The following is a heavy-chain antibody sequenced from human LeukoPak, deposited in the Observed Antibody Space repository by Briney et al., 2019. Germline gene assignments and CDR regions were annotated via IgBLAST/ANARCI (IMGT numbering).Heavy chain of an antibody. V-gene: IGHV3-66*01. CDR1: GFTVSSNY. CDR2: IYSGGST. Sequence: QPGGSLRLSCAASGFTVSSNYMSWVRQAPGKGLEWVSVIYSGGSTYCADSVKGRFTISRDNSKNTLYLQMDSLRAEDTAVYYCARVPDSGSFNFDYWGQGTLVTVSS. J-gene: IGHJ4*02. CDR3: ARVPDSGSFNFDY. D-gene: IGHD1-26*01.